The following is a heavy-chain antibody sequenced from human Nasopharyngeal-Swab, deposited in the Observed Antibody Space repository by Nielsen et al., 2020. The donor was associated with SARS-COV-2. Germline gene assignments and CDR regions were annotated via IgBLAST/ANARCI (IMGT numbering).Heavy chain of an antibody. CDR2: MNPDSGNT. Sequence: ASVKVSCKASGYTFTSYDINWVRRATGQGLEWVGWMNPDSGNTGYAQKFQGRVTMTRNTSISTAYMELSSLRSEDTAVYYCARLSNYDFWSGYYAYMDVWGKGTTVTVSS. V-gene: IGHV1-8*01. D-gene: IGHD3-3*01. CDR1: GYTFTSYD. J-gene: IGHJ6*03. CDR3: ARLSNYDFWSGYYAYMDV.